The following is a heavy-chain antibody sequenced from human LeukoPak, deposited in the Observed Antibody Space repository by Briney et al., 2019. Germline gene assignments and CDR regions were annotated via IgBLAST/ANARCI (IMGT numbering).Heavy chain of an antibody. CDR2: VFQSVAT. CDR1: GDSITSSSYY. D-gene: IGHD3-10*01. V-gene: IGHV4-39*07. J-gene: IGHJ4*02. CDR3: AREYYGTFEL. Sequence: SETLSLTCTVSGDSITSSSYYWAWIRQPPGKGLEWIGSVFQSVATYYNPSLQGRVTMSIDTSKNRCSLKLSSVTAADTAVYYCAREYYGTFELWGQGTLVPVSP.